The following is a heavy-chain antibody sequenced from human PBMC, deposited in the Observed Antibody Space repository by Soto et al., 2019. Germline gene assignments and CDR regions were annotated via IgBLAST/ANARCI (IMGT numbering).Heavy chain of an antibody. D-gene: IGHD6-13*01. CDR2: INPNSGGT. CDR1: GYTFTSYY. J-gene: IGHJ3*02. V-gene: IGHV1-2*04. CDR3: ARVRSSWFFDI. Sequence: ASVTVSCKASGYTFTSYYMHWVRQAPGQGLEWMGRINPNSGGTNYAQKFQGWVTMTRDTSISTAYMELSRLRSDDTAVYYCARVRSSWFFDIWGQGTMVIVSS.